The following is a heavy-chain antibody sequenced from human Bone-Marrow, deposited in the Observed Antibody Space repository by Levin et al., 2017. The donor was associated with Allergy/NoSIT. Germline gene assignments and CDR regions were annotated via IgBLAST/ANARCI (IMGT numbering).Heavy chain of an antibody. V-gene: IGHV4-59*01. Sequence: SQTLSLTCTVSGGSISSSSWNWIRQPPGKGLEWIGYIYSSGSTNYNPSLKSRVTISVDTSKNQFSLKLSSVTAADTAVYYCARYFKAGLYYFDYWGQGTLVTVSS. J-gene: IGHJ4*02. D-gene: IGHD3-9*01. CDR2: IYSSGST. CDR1: GGSISSSS. CDR3: ARYFKAGLYYFDY.